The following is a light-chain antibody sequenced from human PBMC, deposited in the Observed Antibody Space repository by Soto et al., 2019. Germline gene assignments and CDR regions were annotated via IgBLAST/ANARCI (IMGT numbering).Light chain of an antibody. CDR2: AAS. V-gene: IGKV1-17*01. CDR3: LQHDVHPLT. J-gene: IGKJ1*01. Sequence: IPINQAPTPLVSLGRGQITNHCPANPGRQKCLTWFQQKPGKAPKRLIYAASNLQSGVPSRFSGSGSGTEFTLTISSLQPEDFATYYCLQHDVHPLTFGQGTRVEIK. CDR1: GRQKC.